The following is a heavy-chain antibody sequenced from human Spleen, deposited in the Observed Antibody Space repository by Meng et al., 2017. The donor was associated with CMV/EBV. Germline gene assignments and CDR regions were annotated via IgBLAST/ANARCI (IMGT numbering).Heavy chain of an antibody. CDR3: TRSGYCTSTSCQGAYYYGMDV. CDR2: INSYGST. V-gene: IGHV3-74*01. CDR1: GFTFSSYW. D-gene: IGHD2-2*01. J-gene: IGHJ6*02. Sequence: GGSLRLSCAASGFTFSSYWMHWVRQAPGKGLVWVSRINSYGSTTYADSVKGRFTISRDTAKNTLYLQMNSLRAEDTAMYYCTRSGYCTSTSCQGAYYYGMDVWGQGTTVTVSS.